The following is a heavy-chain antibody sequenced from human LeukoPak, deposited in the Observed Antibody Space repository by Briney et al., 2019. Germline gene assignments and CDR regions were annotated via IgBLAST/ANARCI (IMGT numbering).Heavy chain of an antibody. J-gene: IGHJ6*02. D-gene: IGHD4-23*01. CDR1: GFTFSSYE. Sequence: QSGGSLRLSCAASGFTFSSYEMNWVRQAPGKGLECISYISTGGSVIYYADSVKGRFTISRDNAKNSLYLQMNSLRAEDTAVYYCARDLGGVSTWGQGTTVTVSS. CDR3: ARDLGGVST. CDR2: ISTGGSVI. V-gene: IGHV3-48*03.